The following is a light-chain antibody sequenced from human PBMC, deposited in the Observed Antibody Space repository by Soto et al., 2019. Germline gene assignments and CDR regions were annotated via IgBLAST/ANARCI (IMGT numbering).Light chain of an antibody. CDR1: QSASTRH. J-gene: IGKJ3*01. V-gene: IGKV3D-20*02. Sequence: EIVLTQSPGTLSLSAGERATLSCRASQSASTRHLAWYQQKPGQAPRLLIYSAFSRAAGIPDRFGGSGSGTHFTLTISSLEPEDFAVYYCQQRSNWPPTFGPGTKVDI. CDR2: SAF. CDR3: QQRSNWPPT.